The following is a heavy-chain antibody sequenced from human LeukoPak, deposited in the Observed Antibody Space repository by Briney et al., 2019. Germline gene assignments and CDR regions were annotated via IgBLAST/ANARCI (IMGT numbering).Heavy chain of an antibody. D-gene: IGHD3-3*01. V-gene: IGHV3-74*01. Sequence: GGSLRLSCTGSGFIFSTYWMHWVRQAPGKGLVWVSRIKTDGSTKYYADSVKGRFTISRDNSKNTLYLQMNSLRAEDTAVYYCATSLGDILEWLSPGHFDYWGQGTLVTVSS. CDR3: ATSLGDILEWLSPGHFDY. CDR2: IKTDGSTK. J-gene: IGHJ4*02. CDR1: GFIFSTYW.